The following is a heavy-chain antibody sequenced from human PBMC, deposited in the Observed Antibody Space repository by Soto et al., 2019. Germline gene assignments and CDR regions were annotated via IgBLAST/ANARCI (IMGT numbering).Heavy chain of an antibody. D-gene: IGHD5-18*01. V-gene: IGHV1-18*04. CDR3: AYVGGYSTGDYSFDL. CDR1: GSTFTSNG. CDR2: ISTYNENM. J-gene: IGHJ4*02. Sequence: QVHLVQSGPEMKKPGASVRVSCKVSGSTFTSNGIGWVRQAPGQGLEWMGWISTYNENMDTEPQLQGRLTMTTDTSTTTAYMELTNLKFDDTALYYCAYVGGYSTGDYSFDLWGQGTPVTVSS.